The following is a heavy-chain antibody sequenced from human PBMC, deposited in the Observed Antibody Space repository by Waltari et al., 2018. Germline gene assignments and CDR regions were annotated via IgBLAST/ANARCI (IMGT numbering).Heavy chain of an antibody. CDR1: GGTFSSYA. J-gene: IGHJ4*02. CDR2: IIPILGIA. V-gene: IGHV1-69*04. CDR3: ARVDEMATSPADY. Sequence: QVQLVQSGAEVKKPGSSVKVSCKASGGTFSSYAISWVRQAPGQGLEWMGGIIPILGIANDAQKFQGRVTITADESTSTAYMELSSLRSEDTAVYYCARVDEMATSPADYWGQGTLVTVSS. D-gene: IGHD5-12*01.